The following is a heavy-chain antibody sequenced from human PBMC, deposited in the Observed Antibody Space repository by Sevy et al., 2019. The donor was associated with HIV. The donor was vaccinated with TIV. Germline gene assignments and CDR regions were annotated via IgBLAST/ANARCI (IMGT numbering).Heavy chain of an antibody. V-gene: IGHV1-69*13. CDR3: ARVGGKLGYCTSTSCYNWFDP. CDR1: GGTFSSYA. CDR2: IIPIFGTA. D-gene: IGHD2-2*01. Sequence: ASLKVSCKASGGTFSSYAISWVRQAPGQGLEWMGGIIPIFGTANYAQKFQGRVTITADESTSTAYMELSSLRSEDTAVYYCARVGGKLGYCTSTSCYNWFDPWGQGTLVTVSS. J-gene: IGHJ5*02.